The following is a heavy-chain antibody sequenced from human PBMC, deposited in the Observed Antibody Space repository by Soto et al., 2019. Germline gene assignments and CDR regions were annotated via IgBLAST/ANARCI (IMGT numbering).Heavy chain of an antibody. CDR3: ARDRRITIFGDDYYYYDMDV. J-gene: IGHJ6*02. CDR1: GFTFCDYY. Sequence: GGSLRLSCAASGFTFCDYYMNWVRQAPGKGLEWVSSISSSSTIYYADSVKGRFTISRDNAKNSLYLQMNSLRAEDTAVYYCARDRRITIFGDDYYYYDMDVWGQGTTITV. D-gene: IGHD3-3*01. CDR2: ISSSSTI. V-gene: IGHV3-11*04.